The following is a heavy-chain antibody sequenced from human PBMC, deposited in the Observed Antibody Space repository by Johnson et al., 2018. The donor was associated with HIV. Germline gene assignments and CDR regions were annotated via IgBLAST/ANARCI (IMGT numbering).Heavy chain of an antibody. CDR3: AKEGYSASFDI. J-gene: IGHJ3*02. Sequence: VQLVESGGGVVQPGWSLRLSCAVSGFTFSGYGMHWVRQTPGKGLEWVAFIRHDGNNKYYADSVKGRFTISRDNSKNTLYLQMNSLRGEDKAVYHCAKEGYSASFDIWGQGTMVTVSS. CDR1: GFTFSGYG. D-gene: IGHD2-21*01. CDR2: IRHDGNNK. V-gene: IGHV3-30*02.